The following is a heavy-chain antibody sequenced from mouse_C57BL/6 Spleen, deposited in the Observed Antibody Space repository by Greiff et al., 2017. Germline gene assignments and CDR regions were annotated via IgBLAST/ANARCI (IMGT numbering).Heavy chain of an antibody. Sequence: QVQLQQPGAELVKPGASVQLSCKASGYTFTSYWMHWVKQRPGQGLEWIGMIHPNSGSTNYNEKFKSKATLTVDTSSITAYMQLSSLTSEDSAVYYCARTLTGNDYWGQGTTLTVSS. J-gene: IGHJ2*01. V-gene: IGHV1-64*01. CDR1: GYTFTSYW. CDR3: ARTLTGNDY. D-gene: IGHD4-1*01. CDR2: IHPNSGST.